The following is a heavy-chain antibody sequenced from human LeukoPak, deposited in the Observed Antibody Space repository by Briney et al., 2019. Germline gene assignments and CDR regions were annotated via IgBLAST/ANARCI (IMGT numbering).Heavy chain of an antibody. Sequence: GGSLRLSSAASGFTFDDYGMSWVRQAPGKGLEWVSGINWNGGSTGYAVSVKGRFTISRDNAKNSLYLQMNSLRAEDTALYYCASEYCSGGSCYPHAFDIWGQGTMVTVSS. V-gene: IGHV3-20*04. CDR1: GFTFDDYG. J-gene: IGHJ3*02. CDR2: INWNGGST. D-gene: IGHD2-15*01. CDR3: ASEYCSGGSCYPHAFDI.